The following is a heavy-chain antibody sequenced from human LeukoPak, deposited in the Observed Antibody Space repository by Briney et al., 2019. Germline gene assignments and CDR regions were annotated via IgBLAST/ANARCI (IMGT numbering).Heavy chain of an antibody. CDR2: ISGSGGST. J-gene: IGHJ4*02. D-gene: IGHD6-13*01. Sequence: GGSLRLSCAASGFTFSSYAMSWVRQAPGKGLEWVSAISGSGGSTYYADSVKGRFTISRDNSKNTLYLQMNSLRAEDTAMYYCARDLTIAAANYYFDNWGQGTLVTVSS. CDR3: ARDLTIAAANYYFDN. CDR1: GFTFSSYA. V-gene: IGHV3-23*01.